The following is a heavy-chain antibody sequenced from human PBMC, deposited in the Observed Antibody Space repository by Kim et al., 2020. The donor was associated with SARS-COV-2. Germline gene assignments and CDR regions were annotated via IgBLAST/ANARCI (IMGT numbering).Heavy chain of an antibody. CDR3: TTDLRDCSGGSCPTTHYYYYGMDV. Sequence: GGSLRLSCAASGFTFSNAWMSWVRQAPGKGLEWVGRIKSKTDGGTTDYAAPVKGRFTISRDDSKNTLYLQMNSLKTEDTAVYYCTTDLRDCSGGSCPTTHYYYYGMDVWGQGTTVTVSS. CDR2: IKSKTDGGTT. CDR1: GFTFSNAW. V-gene: IGHV3-15*01. D-gene: IGHD2-15*01. J-gene: IGHJ6*02.